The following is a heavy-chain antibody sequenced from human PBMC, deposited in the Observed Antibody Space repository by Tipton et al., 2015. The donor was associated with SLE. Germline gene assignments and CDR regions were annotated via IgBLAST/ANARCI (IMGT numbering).Heavy chain of an antibody. CDR3: ARRTIRGVTFDY. D-gene: IGHD3-10*01. CDR1: GDSISSGGHY. Sequence: TLSLTCTVSGDSISSGGHYWSWIRHLPGKGLDWLGYIYNSGSPYYNPSLQSRLLMSVDSSKNQFSLRLTSVTAADTAVYYCARRTIRGVTFDYWGQGILVTVSS. CDR2: IYNSGSP. V-gene: IGHV4-31*03. J-gene: IGHJ4*02.